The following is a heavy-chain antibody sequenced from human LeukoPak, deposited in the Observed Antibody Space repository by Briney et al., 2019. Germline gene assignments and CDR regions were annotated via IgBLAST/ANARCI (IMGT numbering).Heavy chain of an antibody. Sequence: ASVKVSCKASGYTFTGYYMHWVRQAPGQGLGWMAWINPNSGGTYYAQNFHDRITMTRDTSISTAYMELSRLRSDDTAIYYCARANALYCSSTSCLFDSWGQGTLVTVSS. CDR2: INPNSGGT. V-gene: IGHV1-2*02. D-gene: IGHD2-2*01. J-gene: IGHJ4*02. CDR3: ARANALYCSSTSCLFDS. CDR1: GYTFTGYY.